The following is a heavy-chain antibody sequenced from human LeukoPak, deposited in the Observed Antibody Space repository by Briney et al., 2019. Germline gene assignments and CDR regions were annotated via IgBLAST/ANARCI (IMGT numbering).Heavy chain of an antibody. CDR2: ISGSGAGT. CDR3: AKESTVTPGNVNWFDT. V-gene: IGHV3-23*01. CDR1: GFTFSSYA. Sequence: GGSLRLSCAASGFTFSSYAMSWVRQAPGKGLEWVSTISGSGAGTYYADSVKGRFTISRDNSKNTLSLQMNSLRAEDTAVYYCAKESTVTPGNVNWFDTWGQGTLVTVSS. D-gene: IGHD4-17*01. J-gene: IGHJ5*02.